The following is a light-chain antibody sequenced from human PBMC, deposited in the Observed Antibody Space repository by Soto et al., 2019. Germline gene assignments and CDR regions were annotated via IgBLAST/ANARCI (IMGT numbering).Light chain of an antibody. CDR3: QQYDNLPLT. CDR2: DAS. CDR1: QDISNY. V-gene: IGKV1-33*01. J-gene: IGKJ4*01. Sequence: DIRLTQPPSSPSASVGDRVTITCLASQDISNYLNWYQQKPGKAPKLLIYDASNLETGVPSKFSGSGSRTDFTFTISSLQPEDIATYYCQQYDNLPLTFGGGTKVDIK.